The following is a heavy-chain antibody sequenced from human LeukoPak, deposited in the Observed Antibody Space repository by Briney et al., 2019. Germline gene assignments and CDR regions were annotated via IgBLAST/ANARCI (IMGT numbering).Heavy chain of an antibody. V-gene: IGHV3-48*04. CDR3: ARTATDFWSGYWGNYYYYYGMDV. CDR1: GFTFSSYS. D-gene: IGHD3-3*01. Sequence: GGSLRLSCAASGFTFSSYSMNWVRQAPGKGLEWVSYISSSGSTIYYADSVKGRFTISRDNAKNSLYLQMNSLRAEDTAVYYCARTATDFWSGYWGNYYYYYGMDVWGQGTTATVSS. J-gene: IGHJ6*02. CDR2: ISSSGSTI.